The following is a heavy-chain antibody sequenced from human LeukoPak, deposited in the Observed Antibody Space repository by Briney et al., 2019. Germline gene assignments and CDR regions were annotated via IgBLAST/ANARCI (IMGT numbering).Heavy chain of an antibody. CDR2: MNPNSGNT. D-gene: IGHD2-21*01. Sequence: ASVKVSCKASGYTFTTYDINWVRQATGQGLERMAWMNPNSGNTGYVQKFQGRVTMTRNTSISTAYMELSSLRSEDTAVYYCARVAGNCGGDCYRLVYWGQGTLVTVSS. J-gene: IGHJ4*02. V-gene: IGHV1-8*01. CDR1: GYTFTTYD. CDR3: ARVAGNCGGDCYRLVY.